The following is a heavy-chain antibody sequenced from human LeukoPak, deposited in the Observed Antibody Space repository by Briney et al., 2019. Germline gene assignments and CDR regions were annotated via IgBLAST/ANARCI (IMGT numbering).Heavy chain of an antibody. V-gene: IGHV3-30*18. CDR3: ANAISGSYNYYYYGMDV. CDR1: GFTFSSYG. D-gene: IGHD1-26*01. CDR2: ISYDGSNK. Sequence: GGSLRLSCAASGFTFSSYGMHWVRQAPGKGLEWVAVISYDGSNKYYADSVKGRFTISRDNSKNTLYLQMNSLRAEDTAVYYCANAISGSYNYYYYGMDVWGQGTTVTVSS. J-gene: IGHJ6*02.